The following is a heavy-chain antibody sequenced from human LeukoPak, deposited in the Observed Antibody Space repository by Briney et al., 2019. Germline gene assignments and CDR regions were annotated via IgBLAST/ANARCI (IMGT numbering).Heavy chain of an antibody. Sequence: SETLSLTCTVSGVSISSSNSYWGWIRQPPGKGLEWIGSIYHSGSTYYNPSLKSRVTISVDTSKNQFSLKLSSVTAADTAVYYCARDKGTSYLSSFDYWGQGTLVTVSS. CDR1: GVSISSSNSY. D-gene: IGHD6-6*01. CDR3: ARDKGTSYLSSFDY. J-gene: IGHJ4*02. V-gene: IGHV4-39*07. CDR2: IYHSGST.